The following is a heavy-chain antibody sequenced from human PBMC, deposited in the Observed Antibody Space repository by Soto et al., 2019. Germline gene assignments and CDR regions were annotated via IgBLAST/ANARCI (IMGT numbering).Heavy chain of an antibody. D-gene: IGHD3-9*01. J-gene: IGHJ4*02. V-gene: IGHV4-31*03. Sequence: SETLSLTCTVSGGSISSGGYYWSWIRQHPGKGLEWIGYIYYSGSTYYNPSLKSRVTISVDTSKNQFSLKLSSVTAADTAVYYCARGYYDILTGYSYFDYWGQGTLVTVSS. CDR2: IYYSGST. CDR3: ARGYYDILTGYSYFDY. CDR1: GGSISSGGYY.